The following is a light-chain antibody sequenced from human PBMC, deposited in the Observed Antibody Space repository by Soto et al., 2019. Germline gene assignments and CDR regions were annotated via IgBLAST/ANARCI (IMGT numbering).Light chain of an antibody. J-gene: IGLJ1*01. CDR3: SAYSDIDTKV. CDR1: SSDVGAYIY. CDR2: EVN. V-gene: IGLV2-14*03. Sequence: QSALTQPASVSGSPGQSIIISCGGTSSDVGAYIYVSWYQQFPGKAPKLILYEVNNRPSGVSNRFSGSKSGTTASLTISGLQPEDEADYYCSAYSDIDTKVFGTGTKVTVL.